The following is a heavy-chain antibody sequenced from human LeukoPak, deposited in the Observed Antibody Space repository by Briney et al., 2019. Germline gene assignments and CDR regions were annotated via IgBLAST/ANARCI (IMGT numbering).Heavy chain of an antibody. Sequence: KASETLSLTCTVSSASISSNYWTWIRQPPGKGLEWIGSIYYSGSTYYNPSLKSRVTISVDTSKNQFSLKLSSVTAADTAVYYCATSGWYLLPGVYWGQGTLVTVSS. CDR3: ATSGWYLLPGVY. CDR2: IYYSGST. D-gene: IGHD6-19*01. J-gene: IGHJ4*02. V-gene: IGHV4-59*12. CDR1: SASISSNY.